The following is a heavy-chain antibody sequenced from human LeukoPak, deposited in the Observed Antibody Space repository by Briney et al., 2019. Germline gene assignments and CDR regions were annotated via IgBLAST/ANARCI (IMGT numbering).Heavy chain of an antibody. CDR1: GGSVSSGSYY. V-gene: IGHV4-30-2*01. CDR2: IYHSGST. CDR3: ASSHYYDSSGTPDWFDP. D-gene: IGHD3-22*01. J-gene: IGHJ5*02. Sequence: PSETLSLTCTVSGGSVSSGSYYWSWIRQPPGKGLEWIGYIYHSGSTYYNPSLKSRVTISVDRSKNQFSLKLSSVTAADTAVYYCASSHYYDSSGTPDWFDPWGQGTLVTVSS.